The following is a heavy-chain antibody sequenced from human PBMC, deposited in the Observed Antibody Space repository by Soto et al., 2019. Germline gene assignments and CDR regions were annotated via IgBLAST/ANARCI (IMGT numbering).Heavy chain of an antibody. V-gene: IGHV1-3*01. J-gene: IGHJ4*02. CDR2: INADNGNT. Sequence: ASVKVSCKASGYTFTTYAVHWVRQAPGQRLEWMGWINADNGNTKYSQKFQGRVTITRDTSASTAYMDLSSLRSEDTAIYYCARDIFGLLLLGVSAFWGQGTLVTVSS. CDR3: ARDIFGLLLLGVSAF. CDR1: GYTFTTYA. D-gene: IGHD3-3*01.